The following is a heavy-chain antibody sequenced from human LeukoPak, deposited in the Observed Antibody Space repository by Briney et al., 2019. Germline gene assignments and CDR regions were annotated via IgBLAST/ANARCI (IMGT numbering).Heavy chain of an antibody. J-gene: IGHJ5*02. CDR2: IYYSGST. D-gene: IGHD3-22*01. Sequence: SETLSLTCTVSGGSISSGGYYWSWIRQHPGKGLEWIGYIYYSGSTYYNPSLKSRVTISVDTSKNQFSLKLSSVTAADTAVYYCARATSSSGYAGAPSWFDPWGQGTLVTDSS. V-gene: IGHV4-31*03. CDR3: ARATSSSGYAGAPSWFDP. CDR1: GGSISSGGYY.